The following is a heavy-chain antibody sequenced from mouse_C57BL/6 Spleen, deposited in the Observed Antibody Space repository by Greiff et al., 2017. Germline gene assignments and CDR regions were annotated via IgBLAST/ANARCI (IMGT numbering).Heavy chain of an antibody. CDR3: ARDDGTY. V-gene: IGHV1-69*01. D-gene: IGHD2-3*01. J-gene: IGHJ3*01. CDR2: IDSSDSYT. Sequence: VQLQQPGAELVMPGASVKLSCKASGYTFTSHWMHWVKQRPGQGLEWIGEIDSSDSYTNYNQKFKGKSTLTVDKSSSTAYMQLSSLTAEDSAVYYCARDDGTYWGQGTLVTVSA. CDR1: GYTFTSHW.